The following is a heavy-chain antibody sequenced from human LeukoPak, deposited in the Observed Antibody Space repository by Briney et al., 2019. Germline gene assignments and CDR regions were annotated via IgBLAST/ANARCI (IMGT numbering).Heavy chain of an antibody. V-gene: IGHV4-39*07. CDR2: IYYSGIT. CDR1: GGSISSSGYY. Sequence: RPSETLSLTCTVSGGSISSSGYYWGWIRQSPGEGLEWIGNIYYSGITYHNPSLKRRVTISVDTSKNQFSLKLSSVTAADTAVYYCARRAYSGPYLLDYWGQGTLVTVSS. CDR3: ARRAYSGPYLLDY. D-gene: IGHD5-12*01. J-gene: IGHJ4*02.